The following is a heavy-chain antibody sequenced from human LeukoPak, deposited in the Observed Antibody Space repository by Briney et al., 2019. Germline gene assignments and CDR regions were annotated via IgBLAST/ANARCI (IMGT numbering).Heavy chain of an antibody. V-gene: IGHV3-23*01. D-gene: IGHD2-2*01. J-gene: IGHJ4*02. CDR1: GFTFSSYS. CDR2: ISGSGGST. Sequence: TGGSLRLSCAASGFTFSSYSMNWVRQAPGKGLEWVSAISGSGGSTYYADSVKGRFTISRDNSKNTLYLQMNSLRAEDTAVYYCAKDLKGTDIVVVPAAIAYWGQGTLVTVSS. CDR3: AKDLKGTDIVVVPAAIAY.